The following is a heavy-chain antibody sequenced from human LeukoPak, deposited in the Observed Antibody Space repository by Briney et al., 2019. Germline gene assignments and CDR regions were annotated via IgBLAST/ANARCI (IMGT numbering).Heavy chain of an antibody. D-gene: IGHD3-22*01. CDR2: ISTNSTTI. CDR3: ARAPGNYYDSTGYWYFDL. CDR1: GFTFSNYA. V-gene: IGHV3-48*01. Sequence: GGSLRLSCTAFGFTFSNYAMNWVRQAPGKGLEWLSYISTNSTTIHYADSVKGRFTSSREDARNSLYLQMNSLRAEDTAVYFCARAPGNYYDSTGYWYFDLWGRGTLVTVSS. J-gene: IGHJ2*01.